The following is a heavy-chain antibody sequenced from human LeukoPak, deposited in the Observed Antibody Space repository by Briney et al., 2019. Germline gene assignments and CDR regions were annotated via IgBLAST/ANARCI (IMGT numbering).Heavy chain of an antibody. J-gene: IGHJ4*02. CDR1: GYTFTRYG. V-gene: IGHV1-18*01. D-gene: IGHD2-2*01. Sequence: ASVKVSCKTSGYTFTRYGISWVRQAPGQGLEWMGWISAYEGNTKYAQKVQGRVSMTTDTSTSTAYMELRRLRSDDTAVYYCARDNAIIPAEIADYWGQGTQATVSS. CDR3: ARDNAIIPAEIADY. CDR2: ISAYEGNT.